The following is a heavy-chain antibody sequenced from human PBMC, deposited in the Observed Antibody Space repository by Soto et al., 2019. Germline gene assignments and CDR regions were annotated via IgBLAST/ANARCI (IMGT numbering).Heavy chain of an antibody. CDR1: GYTFTSYG. J-gene: IGHJ4*02. CDR3: ARARYYDSSGYFLPPFDY. CDR2: ISAYNGNT. D-gene: IGHD3-22*01. V-gene: IGHV1-18*04. Sequence: ASVKVSCKASGYTFTSYGSSWVRQAPGQGLEWMGWISAYNGNTNYAQKLQGRVTMTTDTSTSTAYVELRSLRSDDTAVYYCARARYYDSSGYFLPPFDYWGQGTLVTVSS.